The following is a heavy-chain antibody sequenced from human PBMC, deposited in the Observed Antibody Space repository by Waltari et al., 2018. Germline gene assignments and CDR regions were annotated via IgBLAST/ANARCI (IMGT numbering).Heavy chain of an antibody. Sequence: QLQLQESGPGLVKPSETLSLTCSVSGGSISSSDYYWGWIRQPPGKGLEWIGSIYYSGRTYYNSSLKSRVTISVDTSKNQFSLKLSSVTAADTAVYYCAGRYSYGSSNWFDPWGQGTLVTVSS. CDR3: AGRYSYGSSNWFDP. CDR1: GGSISSSDYY. J-gene: IGHJ5*02. D-gene: IGHD5-18*01. V-gene: IGHV4-39*01. CDR2: IYYSGRT.